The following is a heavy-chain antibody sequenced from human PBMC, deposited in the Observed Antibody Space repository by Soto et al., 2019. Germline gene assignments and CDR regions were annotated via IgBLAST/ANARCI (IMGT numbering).Heavy chain of an antibody. J-gene: IGHJ6*03. Sequence: ASVKVSCKASGYTFTSYVMHWVRQAPGQRLEWMGWINAGNGNTKYSQKFQGRVTITRDTSASTAYMELSSLRSEDTAVYYCAREQAYDFWSGYYTEPYYYYMDVWGKGTTVTVSS. D-gene: IGHD3-3*01. CDR3: AREQAYDFWSGYYTEPYYYYMDV. CDR2: INAGNGNT. V-gene: IGHV1-3*01. CDR1: GYTFTSYV.